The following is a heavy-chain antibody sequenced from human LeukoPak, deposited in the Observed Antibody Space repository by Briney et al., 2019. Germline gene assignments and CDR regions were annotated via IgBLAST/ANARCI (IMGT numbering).Heavy chain of an antibody. CDR3: ARDLILYYYDSSGYYFDY. CDR1: GFTFTTYR. J-gene: IGHJ4*02. Sequence: GGSLRLSCAASGFTFTTYRMEWVRQAPGKGLEWVSSISSSSSYTYYADSVKGRFTISRDNAKNSLYLQMNSLRAEDTAVYYCARDLILYYYDSSGYYFDYWGQGTLVTVSS. V-gene: IGHV3-21*01. D-gene: IGHD3-22*01. CDR2: ISSSSSYT.